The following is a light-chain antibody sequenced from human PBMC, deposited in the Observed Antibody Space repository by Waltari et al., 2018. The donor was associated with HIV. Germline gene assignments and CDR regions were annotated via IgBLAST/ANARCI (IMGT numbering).Light chain of an antibody. V-gene: IGLV2-11*01. CDR1: SSDVGGYDY. CDR2: DVS. CDR3: CSYASNYILI. Sequence: QSALTQPRSVSGSPGQSVTISCTGTSSDVGGYDYVSWYQQHPGKAPKVIISDVSRRPSGCPDRFSASKSGNTASLTISGLQAADEADYFCCSYASNYILIFGGGTKLTVL. J-gene: IGLJ2*01.